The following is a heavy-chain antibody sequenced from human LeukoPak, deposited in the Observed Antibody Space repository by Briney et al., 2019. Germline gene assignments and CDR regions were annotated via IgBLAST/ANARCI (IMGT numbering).Heavy chain of an antibody. Sequence: RGSLRLSCVASGFPFSETAMTWVRQAPGKGLEWLSVITRGGSPYYADSVKGRFTISRDNARNTVYLQLNSLRNEDTALYYCAKEHLKYANDNRGSFDYWGQGTLVTVSS. CDR3: AKEHLKYANDNRGSFDY. D-gene: IGHD3-22*01. CDR1: GFPFSETA. V-gene: IGHV3-23*01. CDR2: ITRGGSP. J-gene: IGHJ4*02.